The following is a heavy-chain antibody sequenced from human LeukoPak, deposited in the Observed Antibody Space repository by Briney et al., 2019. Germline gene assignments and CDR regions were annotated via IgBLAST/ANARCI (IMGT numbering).Heavy chain of an antibody. J-gene: IGHJ5*02. CDR1: GYTFTSYA. D-gene: IGHD2-15*01. CDR3: ARDGAKCSGGSCYASWFDP. CDR2: INTNTGNP. Sequence: ASVKVSCKASGYTFTSYAMNWVRQAPGQGLEWMGWINTNTGNPTYAQGFTGRFVFSLDTSVSTAYLQISSLKAEDTAVYYCARDGAKCSGGSCYASWFDPWGQGTLVTVSS. V-gene: IGHV7-4-1*02.